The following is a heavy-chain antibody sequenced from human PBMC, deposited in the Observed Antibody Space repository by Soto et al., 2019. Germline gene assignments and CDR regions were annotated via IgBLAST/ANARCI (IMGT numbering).Heavy chain of an antibody. CDR3: ARGPAQDYGDLNYFDY. J-gene: IGHJ4*02. CDR2: ISAYNGNT. V-gene: IGHV1-18*01. CDR1: GYTFTSYG. D-gene: IGHD4-17*01. Sequence: GAPVKVSCKASGYTFTSYGISWVRQAPGQGLEWMGWISAYNGNTNYAQKLQGRVTMTTDTSTSTAYMELRSLRSDDTAVYYCARGPAQDYGDLNYFDYWGQGTLVTVSS.